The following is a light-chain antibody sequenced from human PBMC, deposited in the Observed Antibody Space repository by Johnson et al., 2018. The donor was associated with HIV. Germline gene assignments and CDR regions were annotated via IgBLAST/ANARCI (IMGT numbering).Light chain of an antibody. J-gene: IGLJ1*01. V-gene: IGLV1-51*01. Sequence: QSVLTQPPSVSAAPGQKVTISCSGSSSNIGRNYVSWYQQLPGTAPKLLIYDNDKRPSGIPDRFSGSKSGTSATLGITGLQTGDEADYYCETWDSSLSGVFGTGTKVTVL. CDR1: SSNIGRNY. CDR3: ETWDSSLSGV. CDR2: DND.